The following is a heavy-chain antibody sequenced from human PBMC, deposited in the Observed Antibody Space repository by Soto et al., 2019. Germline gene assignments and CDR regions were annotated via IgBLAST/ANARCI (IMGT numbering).Heavy chain of an antibody. CDR3: ARKLDSGPFDI. Sequence: QVQLVQSGAEVKKPGSSVKVSCKASGGTCSSYAISWVRQAPGQGLEWMGGVIPIFGTANYEQKFQGRVTITADKSTSTAYMELSSLRSEDTAVYYCARKLDSGPFDIWGKGTMCTVSS. D-gene: IGHD1-1*01. CDR1: GGTCSSYA. CDR2: VIPIFGTA. V-gene: IGHV1-69*06. J-gene: IGHJ3*02.